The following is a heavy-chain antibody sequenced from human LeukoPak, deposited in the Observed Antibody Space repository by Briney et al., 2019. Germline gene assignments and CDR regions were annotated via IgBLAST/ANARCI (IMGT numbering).Heavy chain of an antibody. J-gene: IGHJ4*02. V-gene: IGHV3-23*01. CDR3: AKDGRRISMIGVVRRGHYFDY. CDR1: GFTFSTHG. CDR2: IGGSGIGHST. D-gene: IGHD3-22*01. Sequence: GGSLRLSCVGSGFTFSTHGMNWVRQAPGKGLEWVSGIGGSGIGHSTHYADSVKGRFTISRDNSKNTLDLQMNSLRAEDTAVYYCAKDGRRISMIGVVRRGHYFDYWGQGILVTVSS.